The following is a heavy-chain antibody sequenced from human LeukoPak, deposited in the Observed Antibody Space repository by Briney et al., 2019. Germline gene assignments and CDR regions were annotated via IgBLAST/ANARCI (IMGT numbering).Heavy chain of an antibody. CDR1: GGSISSGEYY. CDR2: FSYTGST. J-gene: IGHJ4*02. V-gene: IGHV4-30-4*01. CDR3: ARALNGYFYAFDS. D-gene: IGHD2/OR15-2a*01. Sequence: SETLSLTCTVSGGSISSGEYYWSWIRQPPGKGLEWIGYFSYTGSTYHNPSVKSRVSISVDTSKNQFSLKLTSVTAADTAVYYCARALNGYFYAFDSWGQGTLVTVSS.